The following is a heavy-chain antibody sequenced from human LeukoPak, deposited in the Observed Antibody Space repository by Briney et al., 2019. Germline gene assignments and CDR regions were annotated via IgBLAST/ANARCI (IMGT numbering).Heavy chain of an antibody. CDR1: VYTFTGYY. Sequence: GASVKVSCKASVYTFTGYYMHWVRQAPGQGLEWMGWINPNSGGTNYAQKFQGRVTMTRDTSISTAYMELSRLRSDDTAVYYCARVSGSYSPPDYWGQGNPGHRLL. J-gene: IGHJ4*02. V-gene: IGHV1-2*02. CDR3: ARVSGSYSPPDY. D-gene: IGHD1-26*01. CDR2: INPNSGGT.